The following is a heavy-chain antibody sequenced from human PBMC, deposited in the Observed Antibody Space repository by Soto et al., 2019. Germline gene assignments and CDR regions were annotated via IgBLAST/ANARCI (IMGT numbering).Heavy chain of an antibody. CDR1: GDSISSSY. CDR3: ARYYGGYSDY. D-gene: IGHD3-10*01. Sequence: SETLSLTCTVSGDSISSSYWSWIRQSPGKGLEWIGYIYYSGSTNYNASLKSRVTISVDTSKNQFSLKLSSVTAADTAVYYCARYYGGYSDYWGQGTQVT. CDR2: IYYSGST. J-gene: IGHJ4*02. V-gene: IGHV4-59*08.